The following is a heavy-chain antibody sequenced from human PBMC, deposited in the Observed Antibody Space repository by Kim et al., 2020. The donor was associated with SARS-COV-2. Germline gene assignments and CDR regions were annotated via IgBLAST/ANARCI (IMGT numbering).Heavy chain of an antibody. Sequence: GGSLRLSCAASGFTLTSYAMSWVRQAPGKGLEWVSGISGSGGSTYYADSVKGRFTISRDNPKNTLYLQMNSLRVEDTTVYYWAKVQAGASWYFGVELHHYYYGMDVWGQGTTVTVSS. D-gene: IGHD6-13*01. J-gene: IGHJ6*02. CDR3: AKVQAGASWYFGVELHHYYYGMDV. CDR1: GFTLTSYA. V-gene: IGHV3-23*01. CDR2: ISGSGGST.